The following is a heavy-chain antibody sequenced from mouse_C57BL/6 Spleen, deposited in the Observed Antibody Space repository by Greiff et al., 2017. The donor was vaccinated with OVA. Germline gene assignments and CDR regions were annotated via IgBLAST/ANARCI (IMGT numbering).Heavy chain of an antibody. D-gene: IGHD2-3*01. Sequence: VQLQQSGAELVKPGASVKLSCTASGFNIKDYYMHWVKQRTEQGLEWIGRIDPEDGETKYAPTFQGKATITADTSSNTAYLQLSSLTSEDTAVYYCALEGGDGYYVGFAYWGQGTLVTVSA. J-gene: IGHJ3*01. CDR1: GFNIKDYY. CDR2: IDPEDGET. V-gene: IGHV14-2*01. CDR3: ALEGGDGYYVGFAY.